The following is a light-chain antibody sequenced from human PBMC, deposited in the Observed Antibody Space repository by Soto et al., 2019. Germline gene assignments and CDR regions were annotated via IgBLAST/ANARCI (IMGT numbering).Light chain of an antibody. CDR3: SSYTSSSTLGV. CDR2: EVS. Sequence: VLTQPASVSGSPGQSITISCTGTSSDVGGYNYVSWYQQHPGKAPKLMIYEVSNRPSGVSNRFSGSKSGDTASLTISGLQAEDEADYYCSSYTSSSTLGVFGTGTKVTVL. CDR1: SSDVGGYNY. V-gene: IGLV2-14*01. J-gene: IGLJ1*01.